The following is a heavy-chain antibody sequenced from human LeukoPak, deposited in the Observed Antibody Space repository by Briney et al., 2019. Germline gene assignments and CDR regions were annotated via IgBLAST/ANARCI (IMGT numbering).Heavy chain of an antibody. CDR3: AKHRFESGGYHSTD. CDR2: IWYDGSDK. Sequence: GGSLRLSCVASGFIFNTYGMHWVRQAPGKGLEWVTVIWYDGSDKHYVDSVKGRFTISRDNSKNTVYLQMNSLRDEDTAVYYCAKHRFESGGYHSTDWGQGTLVTVSS. CDR1: GFIFNTYG. J-gene: IGHJ4*02. D-gene: IGHD3-22*01. V-gene: IGHV3-33*06.